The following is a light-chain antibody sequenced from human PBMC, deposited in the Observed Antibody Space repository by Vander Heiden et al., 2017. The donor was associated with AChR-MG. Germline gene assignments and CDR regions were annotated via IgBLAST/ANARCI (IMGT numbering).Light chain of an antibody. V-gene: IGLV1-40*01. CDR2: GNS. CDR3: QSYDSTLSGYWV. J-gene: IGLJ3*02. CDR1: TSNIGAGYD. Sequence: VLTQPPSVSGPPGQTVTISCTGNTSNIGAGYDVHWYRLHPGTAPKLLIFGNSNRPSGVPDRFSGSKSGTSTSLAITGLQAQDEADYDCQSYDSTLSGYWVFGGGTKLTVL.